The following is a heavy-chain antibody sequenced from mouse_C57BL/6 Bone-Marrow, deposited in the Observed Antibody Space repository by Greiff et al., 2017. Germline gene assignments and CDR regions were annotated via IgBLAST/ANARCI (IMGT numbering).Heavy chain of an antibody. CDR3: ARSWGLRLFAY. J-gene: IGHJ3*01. Sequence: EVKLMESGPVLVKPGASVKMSCKASGYTFTDYYMNWVKQSHGKSLEWIGVINPYNGGTSYNQKFKGKATLTVDKSSSTAYMELNSLTSEDSAVYYCARSWGLRLFAYWGQGTLVTVSA. CDR1: GYTFTDYY. D-gene: IGHD2-4*01. V-gene: IGHV1-19*01. CDR2: INPYNGGT.